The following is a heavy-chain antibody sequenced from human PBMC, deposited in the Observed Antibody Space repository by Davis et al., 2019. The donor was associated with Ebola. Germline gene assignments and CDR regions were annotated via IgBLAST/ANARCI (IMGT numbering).Heavy chain of an antibody. V-gene: IGHV5-51*01. Sequence: GGSLRLSCKGSGYSFTTYCIGWVRQMPGKGLEWMGIIYPGDSDTRYSPSFQGQVTISADKSISTAYLQWSSLKASDTAMYYCARCSHYYGSGSYYNPPDYWGQGTLVTVSS. CDR2: IYPGDSDT. CDR1: GYSFTTYC. J-gene: IGHJ4*02. CDR3: ARCSHYYGSGSYYNPPDY. D-gene: IGHD3-10*01.